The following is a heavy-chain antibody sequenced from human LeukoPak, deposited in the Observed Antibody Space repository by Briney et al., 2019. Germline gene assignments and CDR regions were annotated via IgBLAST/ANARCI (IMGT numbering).Heavy chain of an antibody. J-gene: IGHJ2*01. CDR1: GFTFSSYA. CDR2: ISGKRGRT. Sequence: PGGSLRLSCAASGFTFSSYAMSWVRQAPGKGLEWVSSISGKRGRTYYADSVKGRFSISRDNSNNTLYLQMNSLRAEDTAVYYCARDMTTVKYWYFDLWGRGTLVTVPS. V-gene: IGHV3-23*01. D-gene: IGHD4-17*01. CDR3: ARDMTTVKYWYFDL.